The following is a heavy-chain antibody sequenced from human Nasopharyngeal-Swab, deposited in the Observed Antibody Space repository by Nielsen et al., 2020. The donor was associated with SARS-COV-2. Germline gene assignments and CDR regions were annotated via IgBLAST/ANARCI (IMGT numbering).Heavy chain of an antibody. D-gene: IGHD6-19*01. J-gene: IGHJ4*02. Sequence: SLKISCAASGFTFDDYAMHWVRQAPGKGLEWVSGISWNSGSIGYADSVKGRFTISRDNSKNTLYLQMNSLRAEDTAVYYCAKDRSWRYSSAFFDYWGQGTLVTVSS. V-gene: IGHV3-9*01. CDR1: GFTFDDYA. CDR2: ISWNSGSI. CDR3: AKDRSWRYSSAFFDY.